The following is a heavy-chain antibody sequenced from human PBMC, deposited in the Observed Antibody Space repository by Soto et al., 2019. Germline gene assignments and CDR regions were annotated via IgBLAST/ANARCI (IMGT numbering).Heavy chain of an antibody. CDR1: GFTFDDYA. CDR3: AKDWDYDSSGDFDY. V-gene: IGHV3-9*01. Sequence: EVPLVESGGGLVQPGRSLSLSCAASGFTFDDYAMHWLRQAPGKGLEWVSGISWNSGSIGYADSVKGRFTISRDNAKSSLYLQMNSLRAEDTALYYCAKDWDYDSSGDFDYWGQGTLVTVSS. J-gene: IGHJ4*02. D-gene: IGHD3-22*01. CDR2: ISWNSGSI.